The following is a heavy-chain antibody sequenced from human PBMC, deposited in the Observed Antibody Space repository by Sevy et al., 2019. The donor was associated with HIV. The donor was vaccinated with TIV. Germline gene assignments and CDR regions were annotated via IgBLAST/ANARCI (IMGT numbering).Heavy chain of an antibody. D-gene: IGHD2-15*01. J-gene: IGHJ6*02. V-gene: IGHV3-30*18. CDR2: ISYAGDNK. CDR3: AEAPADCSGGPCYTAEYYYDVDV. CDR1: GFAFSDYA. Sequence: GGSLRLSCAASGFAFSDYAMHWVRQAPGKGLEWVAAISYAGDNKYFADSVKGRFTVSKDNSKNTLYLEMNSLSAEEPAVYYCAEAPADCSGGPCYTAEYYYDVDVWGRGATVTVSS.